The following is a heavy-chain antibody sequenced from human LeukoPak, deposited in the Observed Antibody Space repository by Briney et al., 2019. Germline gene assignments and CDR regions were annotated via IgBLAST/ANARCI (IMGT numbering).Heavy chain of an antibody. CDR3: AKGKSLPHYYYYGMDV. CDR2: TGGSGDTT. J-gene: IGHJ6*02. Sequence: PGGSLRLSCAASGFTFNTSAMNWVRQAPGKGLEWVSVTGGSGDTTYYADSVRGRFTISRDNFKNTLYLQMNSLTAEDTAIYYCAKGKSLPHYYYYGMDVWGQGATVTASS. V-gene: IGHV3-23*01. CDR1: GFTFNTSA.